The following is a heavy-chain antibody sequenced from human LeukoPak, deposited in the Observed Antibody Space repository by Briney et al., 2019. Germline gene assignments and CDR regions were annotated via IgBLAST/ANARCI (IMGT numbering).Heavy chain of an antibody. J-gene: IGHJ3*02. V-gene: IGHV4-38-2*01. Sequence: SETLSLTCAVSGYSISSGYYWGWIRQPPGKGLEWIVSIYHSGSTYYNPSLKSRVTISVDTSKNQFSLKLSSVTAADTGVYYCARGTRGLEWLANDAFDIWGQGTMVTVSS. CDR3: ARGTRGLEWLANDAFDI. CDR1: GYSISSGYY. CDR2: IYHSGST. D-gene: IGHD3-3*01.